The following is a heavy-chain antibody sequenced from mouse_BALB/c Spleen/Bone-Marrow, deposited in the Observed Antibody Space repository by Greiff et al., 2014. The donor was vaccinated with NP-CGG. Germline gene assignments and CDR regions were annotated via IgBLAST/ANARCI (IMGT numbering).Heavy chain of an antibody. CDR1: GFNIKDTY. D-gene: IGHD1-1*01. V-gene: IGHV14-3*02. J-gene: IGHJ4*01. CDR2: IDPANGNT. CDR3: AREVDYAMDY. Sequence: LVESGAELVKPGASVKLSCTASGFNIKDTYMHWVKQRPEQGLEWIGRIDPANGNTKYDPKLQGKATITADTSSNTAYLQLSSLTSEDTAVYYCAREVDYAMDYWGQGTSVTVSS.